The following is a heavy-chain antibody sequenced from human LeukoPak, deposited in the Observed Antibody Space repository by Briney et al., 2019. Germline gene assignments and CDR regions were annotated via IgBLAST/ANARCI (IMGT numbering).Heavy chain of an antibody. CDR1: GFTFSSYS. CDR2: INHSGST. D-gene: IGHD3-3*01. CDR3: ARGLIEYYDFWSGYYGSSGYYGMDV. Sequence: GSLRLSCAASGFTFSSYSMNWIRQPPGKGLEWIGEINHSGSTNYNPSLKSRVTISVDTSKNQFSLKLSSVTAADTAVYYCARGLIEYYDFWSGYYGSSGYYGMDVWGQGTTVTVSS. J-gene: IGHJ6*02. V-gene: IGHV4-34*01.